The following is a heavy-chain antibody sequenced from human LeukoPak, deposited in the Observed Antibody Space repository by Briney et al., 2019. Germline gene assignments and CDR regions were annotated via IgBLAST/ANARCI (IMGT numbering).Heavy chain of an antibody. D-gene: IGHD6-6*01. J-gene: IGHJ3*02. CDR1: GGSFSGNY. CDR2: INHSGNT. Sequence: SETLSLTCAVYGGSFSGNYWSWIRQPPGKGLEWIGEINHSGNTNYHPSLKSRVTISVDTSKNQFSLKLGSVTAADTAVYYCPREYTTSSTAFDIWGQGTMVTVSS. CDR3: PREYTTSSTAFDI. V-gene: IGHV4-34*01.